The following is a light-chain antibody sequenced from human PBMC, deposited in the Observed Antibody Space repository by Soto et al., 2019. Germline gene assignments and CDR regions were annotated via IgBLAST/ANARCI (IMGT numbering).Light chain of an antibody. V-gene: IGLV1-47*02. CDR2: SDS. Sequence: QPVLTQPPSASGTPGQRVTISCSGSSSNIGSNYVFWYHHLPGTAPKLLIYSDSQRPSGVPERFSGSKSGTSASLAISGLRSDDEADYYCATWDDSLSGVVFGGGTKLTVL. J-gene: IGLJ2*01. CDR1: SSNIGSNY. CDR3: ATWDDSLSGVV.